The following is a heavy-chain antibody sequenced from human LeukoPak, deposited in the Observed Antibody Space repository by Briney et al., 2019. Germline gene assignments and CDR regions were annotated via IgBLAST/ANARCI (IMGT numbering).Heavy chain of an antibody. CDR2: IGAYNGNT. V-gene: IGHV1-18*01. CDR1: GYTFTSYG. CDR3: ARNLGYCSGGSCYSGGLDP. J-gene: IGHJ5*02. D-gene: IGHD2-15*01. Sequence: ASVKVSCKASGYTFTSYGISWVRQAPGQGLEWMGWIGAYNGNTNYAQKLQGRVTMTTDTSTSTAYMELRSLRSDDTAVYYCARNLGYCSGGSCYSGGLDPWGQGTLVTVSS.